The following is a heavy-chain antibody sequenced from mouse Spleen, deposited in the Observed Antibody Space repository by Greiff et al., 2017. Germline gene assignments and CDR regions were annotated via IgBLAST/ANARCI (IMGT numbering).Heavy chain of an antibody. CDR2: IYPSDSET. CDR1: GYTFTSYL. J-gene: IGHJ2*01. D-gene: IGHD4-1*01. Sequence: QVQLKQPGAELVRPGSSVKLSCKASGYTFTSYLMDWVKQRPGQGLEWIGNIYPSDSETHYNQKFKDKATLTVDKSSSTAYMQLSSLTSEDSAVYYCAANWDWGQGTTLTVSS. CDR3: AANWD. V-gene: IGHV1-61*01.